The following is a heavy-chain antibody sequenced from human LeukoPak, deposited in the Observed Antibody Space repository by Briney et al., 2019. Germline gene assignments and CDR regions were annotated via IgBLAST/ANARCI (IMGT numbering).Heavy chain of an antibody. V-gene: IGHV4-4*02. CDR2: IYHSGST. CDR1: GGSISSGNW. Sequence: SGTLSLTCVVSGGSISSGNWWSWVRQPPGKGLEWIGEIYHSGSTNYNPSLKSRVTISVDKSKNQFSLKLSSVTAADTAVYYCARGAPRSKGSGYWGLFDPWGQGTLVTVSS. CDR3: ARGAPRSKGSGYWGLFDP. J-gene: IGHJ5*02. D-gene: IGHD3-22*01.